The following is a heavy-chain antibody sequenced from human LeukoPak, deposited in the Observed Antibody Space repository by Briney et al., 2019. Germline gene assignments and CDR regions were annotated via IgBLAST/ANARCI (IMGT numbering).Heavy chain of an antibody. V-gene: IGHV1-2*04. Sequence: ASVKVSCKASGYTFTGYYMHWVRQAPGQGLEWMGWINPNSGGTNYAQKFQGWVTMTRDTSISTANMELSRLRSDDTAVYYCARGVYCSGGSCYSGYYYGMDVWGKGTTVTVSS. D-gene: IGHD2-15*01. CDR1: GYTFTGYY. CDR2: INPNSGGT. J-gene: IGHJ6*04. CDR3: ARGVYCSGGSCYSGYYYGMDV.